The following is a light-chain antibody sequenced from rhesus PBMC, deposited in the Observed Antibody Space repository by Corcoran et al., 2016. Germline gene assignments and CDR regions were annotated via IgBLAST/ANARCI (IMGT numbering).Light chain of an antibody. J-gene: IGKJ3*01. Sequence: DIVMTQTPLSLPVTPGEPASISCRSSQSLLDSDGYTHLHWYLQKPGQSPHLLIYLGSNRASGVPDRFSGSGSGTDLTLKISRVEAEDVGSYYCMQTLQTPHFGPGTKLDIK. CDR2: LGS. CDR3: MQTLQTPH. V-gene: IGKV2-78*01. CDR1: QSLLDSDGYTH.